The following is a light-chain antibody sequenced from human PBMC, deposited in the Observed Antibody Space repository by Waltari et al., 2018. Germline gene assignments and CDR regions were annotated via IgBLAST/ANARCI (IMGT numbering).Light chain of an antibody. V-gene: IGLV2-14*03. Sequence: QSALTQHASVSGSPGQSITISCTGTSNDVGGYNYVSWYQQHPGKAPRLMIYDVSQRQSGVSNRCSGSKCGKTASGTISGIEAGDEADYYCSSYARISTGVFGGGTKLTVV. J-gene: IGLJ3*02. CDR2: DVS. CDR3: SSYARISTGV. CDR1: SNDVGGYNY.